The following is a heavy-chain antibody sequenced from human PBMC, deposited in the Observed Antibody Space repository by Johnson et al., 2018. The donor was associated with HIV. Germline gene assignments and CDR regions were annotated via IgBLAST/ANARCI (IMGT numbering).Heavy chain of an antibody. Sequence: QVQLVESGGGVVQPGRSLRLSCAASGFTFSSYGMHWVRQAPGKGLEWVAVINSGGSTYYADSVKGRFTISRDNSRNTLHLKMNSLRVEDTVVYYCARACRDGYTCDAFDIWGQGTMVTVSS. CDR2: INSGGST. J-gene: IGHJ3*02. CDR3: ARACRDGYTCDAFDI. CDR1: GFTFSSYG. D-gene: IGHD5-24*01. V-gene: IGHV3-NL1*01.